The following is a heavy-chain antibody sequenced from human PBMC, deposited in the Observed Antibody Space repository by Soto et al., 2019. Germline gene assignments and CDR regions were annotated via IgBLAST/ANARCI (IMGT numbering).Heavy chain of an antibody. CDR3: ARSTLLGLNIVVVPAAMPDY. Sequence: SETHSLTSTVSGGNIGSYYWSWIRQPPGKGLEWIGYINHSGSTNYNPSLKSRVTISVDTSKNQFSLKLSSVTAADTAVYYCARSTLLGLNIVVVPAAMPDYWGQGTLVTVSS. V-gene: IGHV4-59*12. CDR2: INHSGST. D-gene: IGHD2-2*01. CDR1: GGNIGSYY. J-gene: IGHJ4*02.